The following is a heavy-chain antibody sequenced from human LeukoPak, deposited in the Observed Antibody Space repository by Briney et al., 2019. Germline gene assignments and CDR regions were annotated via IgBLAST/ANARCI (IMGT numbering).Heavy chain of an antibody. CDR1: EFDFSSHA. CDR2: ISISGSKT. V-gene: IGHV3-23*01. Sequence: GGSLRLSCAASEFDFSSHAMTWVRQAPGKGLEWVSAISISGSKTYYADSVKGRFTISRDNSKNTLYLQMNSLRVEDTAVYYCARERGDYGGYNYYGVDVWGQGTRVTVSS. D-gene: IGHD4-23*01. J-gene: IGHJ6*02. CDR3: ARERGDYGGYNYYGVDV.